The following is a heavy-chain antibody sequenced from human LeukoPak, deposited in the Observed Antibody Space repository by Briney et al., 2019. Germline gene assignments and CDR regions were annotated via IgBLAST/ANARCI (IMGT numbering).Heavy chain of an antibody. V-gene: IGHV4-59*01. Sequence: SETLSLTCTVSGGSISSYYWSWLRQPPGKGLEWVGYIYYSGSTNYNPSLKSRVTISVDPSKNQFSLKLSSVTAADTAVYYCASHYCSSTSCPRLDAFDIWGQGTMVTVSS. CDR2: IYYSGST. J-gene: IGHJ3*02. CDR3: ASHYCSSTSCPRLDAFDI. D-gene: IGHD2-2*01. CDR1: GGSISSYY.